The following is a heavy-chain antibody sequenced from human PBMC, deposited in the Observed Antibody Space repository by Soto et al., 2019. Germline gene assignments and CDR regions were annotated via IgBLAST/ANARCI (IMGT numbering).Heavy chain of an antibody. Sequence: ASVKVSCKASGYTFTSYGISWVRQAPGQGLEWMGWISAYNGNTNYAQKLQGRVTMTTDTSTSTAYMELRSLRSDDTAVYYCARVMTTFGVVSNGPDHWGRGTLVTVSA. CDR2: ISAYNGNT. V-gene: IGHV1-18*01. J-gene: IGHJ4*02. CDR3: ARVMTTFGVVSNGPDH. D-gene: IGHD3-3*01. CDR1: GYTFTSYG.